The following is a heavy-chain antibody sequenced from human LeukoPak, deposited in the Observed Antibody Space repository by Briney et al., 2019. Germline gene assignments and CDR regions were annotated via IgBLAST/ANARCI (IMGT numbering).Heavy chain of an antibody. V-gene: IGHV3-33*06. CDR3: AKGMRITMIVVRFDY. D-gene: IGHD3-22*01. J-gene: IGHJ4*02. CDR1: GFTFSSYG. CDR2: IWYDGTNK. Sequence: QPGGSLRLSCAASGFTFSSYGMHWVRQAPGKGREWVAVIWYDGTNKYYADSVKGRFTISRDNSKNTLFLQMNSLRAEDTAVYYCAKGMRITMIVVRFDYWGQGTLVTVSS.